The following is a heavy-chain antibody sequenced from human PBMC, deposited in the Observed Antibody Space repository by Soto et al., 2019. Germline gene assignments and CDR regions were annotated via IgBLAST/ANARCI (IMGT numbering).Heavy chain of an antibody. J-gene: IGHJ5*02. CDR3: ARDALFKVGAKGKGWFDP. CDR2: INPSGGST. D-gene: IGHD1-26*01. V-gene: IGHV1-46*01. CDR1: GYTFTSYY. Sequence: ASVKVSCKASGYTFTSYYMHWVRQAPGQGLEWMGIINPSGGSTSYAQKFQGRVTMTRDTSTSTVYMELSSLRSEDTAVYYCARDALFKVGAKGKGWFDPWGQGTLVTVSS.